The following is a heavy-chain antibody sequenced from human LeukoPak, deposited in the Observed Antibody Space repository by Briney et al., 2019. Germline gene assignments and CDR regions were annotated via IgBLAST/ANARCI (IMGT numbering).Heavy chain of an antibody. V-gene: IGHV1-18*01. D-gene: IGHD6-13*01. Sequence: GASVKVSCKASGYTVTSYGISWVRQAPGQGLEWMGWISAYNGNTNYAQKLQGRVTMTTDTSTSTVYMELRSLRSDDTAVYYCARDELTAAAGPLYYYYYGMDVWGQGTTVTVSS. CDR3: ARDELTAAAGPLYYYYYGMDV. CDR2: ISAYNGNT. J-gene: IGHJ6*02. CDR1: GYTVTSYG.